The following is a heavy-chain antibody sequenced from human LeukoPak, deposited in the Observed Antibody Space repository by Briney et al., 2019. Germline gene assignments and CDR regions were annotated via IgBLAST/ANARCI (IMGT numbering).Heavy chain of an antibody. J-gene: IGHJ4*02. CDR3: ARGFRDTAMFLDY. Sequence: PGGSLRLSCAASGFTFSSYEMNWVRQAPGKGLEWISAISGSSSNVYYAAPVRGRFTISRDNAENSLYLQLNTMRAEDTAVYYCARGFRDTAMFLDYWGQGTLVTVSS. D-gene: IGHD5-18*01. CDR1: GFTFSSYE. V-gene: IGHV3-48*03. CDR2: ISGSSSNV.